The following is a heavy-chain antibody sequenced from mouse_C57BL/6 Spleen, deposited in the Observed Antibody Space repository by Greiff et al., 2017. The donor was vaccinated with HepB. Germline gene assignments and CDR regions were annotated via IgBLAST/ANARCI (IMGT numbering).Heavy chain of an antibody. D-gene: IGHD2-4*01. CDR2: IDPSDSYT. V-gene: IGHV1-69*01. CDR3: ARRGVYYDYDGAFDY. J-gene: IGHJ2*01. Sequence: QVQLQQPGAELVMPGASVKLSCKASGYTFTSYWMHWVKQRPGQGLEWIGEIDPSDSYTNYNQKFKGKSTLTVDKSSSTAYMQLSSLTSEDSAVYYCARRGVYYDYDGAFDYWGQGTTLTVSS. CDR1: GYTFTSYW.